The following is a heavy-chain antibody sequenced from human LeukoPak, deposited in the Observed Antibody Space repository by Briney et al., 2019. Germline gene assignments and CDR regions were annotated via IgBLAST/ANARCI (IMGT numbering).Heavy chain of an antibody. V-gene: IGHV4-61*01. CDR2: IYYSGST. D-gene: IGHD3-22*01. J-gene: IGHJ4*02. CDR1: GGSVSSGSYY. Sequence: SETLSLTCTVSGGSVSSGSYYWSWIRQPPGKGLEWIGYIYYSGSTNYNPSLKSRVTISVDTSKNQFSLKLSSVTAADTAVYYCARVPGCYDRSGYSYFYLDYWAPGTLVTVSS. CDR3: ARVPGCYDRSGYSYFYLDY.